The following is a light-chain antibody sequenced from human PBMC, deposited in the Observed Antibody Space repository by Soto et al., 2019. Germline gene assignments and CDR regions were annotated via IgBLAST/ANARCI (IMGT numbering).Light chain of an antibody. CDR1: QSISSY. Sequence: DIQVTQSPFSLSPSPGARATIPCRASQSISSYLNWYQQKPGKAPKLLIYAASSLQSGVPSRFSGSGSGTDFTLTISSLQPEDFATYYCQQSYSTPPTFGQGTKVDI. V-gene: IGKV1-39*01. J-gene: IGKJ1*01. CDR3: QQSYSTPPT. CDR2: AAS.